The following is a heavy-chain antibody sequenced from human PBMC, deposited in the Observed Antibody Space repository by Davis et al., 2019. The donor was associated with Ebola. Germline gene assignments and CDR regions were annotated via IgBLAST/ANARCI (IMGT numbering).Heavy chain of an antibody. CDR1: GFNFSDYY. CDR2: ISSSGYII. V-gene: IGHV3-11*04. CDR3: ARGWASTVTTSYYYYYGMDV. D-gene: IGHD4-17*01. Sequence: GESLKISCAASGFNFSDYYMSWIRQTPGKGLEWISYISSSGYIIYYEDTVNGRFTISRDNATNSLSLQMNSLRAEDTAVYYCARGWASTVTTSYYYYYGMDVWGKGSTVTVSS. J-gene: IGHJ6*04.